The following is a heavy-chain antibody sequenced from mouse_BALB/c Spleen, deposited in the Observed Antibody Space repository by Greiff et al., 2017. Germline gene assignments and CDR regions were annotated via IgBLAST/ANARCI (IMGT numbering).Heavy chain of an antibody. V-gene: IGHV1-4*01. D-gene: IGHD2-14*01. Sequence: QVQLQQSGAELARPGASVKMSCKASGYTFTSYTMHWVKQRPGQGLEWIGYINPSSGYTNYNQKFKDKATLTADKSSSTAYMQLSSLTSEDSAVYYCARRGVREVDYAMDYWGQGTSVTVSS. CDR2: INPSSGYT. J-gene: IGHJ4*01. CDR1: GYTFTSYT. CDR3: ARRGVREVDYAMDY.